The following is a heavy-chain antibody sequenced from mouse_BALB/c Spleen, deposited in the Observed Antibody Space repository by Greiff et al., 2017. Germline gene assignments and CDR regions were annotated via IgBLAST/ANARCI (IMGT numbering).Heavy chain of an antibody. Sequence: VQLQQSGPELVKPGASVKMSCKASGYTFTSYVMHWVKQKPGQGLEWIGYINPYNDGTKYNEKFKGKATLTSDKSSSTAYMELSSLTSEDSAVYYCARGRAYGYDWYFDVWGAGTTVTVSS. D-gene: IGHD2-2*01. CDR1: GYTFTSYV. CDR3: ARGRAYGYDWYFDV. V-gene: IGHV1-14*01. CDR2: INPYNDGT. J-gene: IGHJ1*01.